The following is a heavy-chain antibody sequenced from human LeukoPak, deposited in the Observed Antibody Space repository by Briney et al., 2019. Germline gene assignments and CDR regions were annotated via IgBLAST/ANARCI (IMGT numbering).Heavy chain of an antibody. CDR1: GFTFSSYD. J-gene: IGHJ4*02. V-gene: IGHV3-13*01. CDR3: AKDPFRDSGSYYFDY. CDR2: IGTAGEI. D-gene: IGHD1-26*01. Sequence: GGSLRLSCAASGFTFSSYDIHWVRQATGKGLEWVSGIGTAGEIYYPGSVKGRFTISRDNSKNTLYLQMNSLRAEDTAVYYCAKDPFRDSGSYYFDYWGQGTLVTVSS.